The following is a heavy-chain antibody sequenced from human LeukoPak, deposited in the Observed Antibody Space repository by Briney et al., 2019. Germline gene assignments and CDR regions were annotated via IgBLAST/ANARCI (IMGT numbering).Heavy chain of an antibody. CDR2: ISGSGGST. D-gene: IGHD3-16*01. CDR3: AKDGGLTTGY. CDR1: GFTFSSYA. V-gene: IGHV3-23*01. Sequence: GGSLRLSCAASGFTFSSYAMSWGRQAPGRGLEWVSAISGSGGSTYYADSVKGRFTISRDNSKNTLYLQMNSLRAEDTAVYYCAKDGGLTTGYWGQGTLITVSS. J-gene: IGHJ4*02.